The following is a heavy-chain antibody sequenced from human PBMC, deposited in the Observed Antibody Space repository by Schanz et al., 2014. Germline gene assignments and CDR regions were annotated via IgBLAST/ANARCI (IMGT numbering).Heavy chain of an antibody. CDR1: GFTFSGYS. CDR3: ARIGGSVFDY. CDR2: ISSSSSTI. D-gene: IGHD3-10*01. Sequence: EVQLLESGGGLVEPGGSLRLSCAASGFTFSGYSMNWVRQAPGKGLEWVAYISSSSSTIHYADSVKGRFTISRDNAKNSLYLQMNSLRAEDTAVYYCARIGGSVFDYWAQGTLGTVSS. J-gene: IGHJ4*02. V-gene: IGHV3-48*01.